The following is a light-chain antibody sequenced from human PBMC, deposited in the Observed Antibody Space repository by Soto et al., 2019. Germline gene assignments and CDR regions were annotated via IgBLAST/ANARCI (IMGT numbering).Light chain of an antibody. V-gene: IGKV3-20*01. J-gene: IGKJ2*01. CDR2: GAS. CDR3: QQYGSSSYT. CDR1: ESISRDY. Sequence: IVLTQSPGTLSLSPGQRATLSCRASESISRDYIAWYQQKPGQAPRLLIYGASSRATGIPDRFSGSGSGTDFTLTISRLEPEDFAVYYCQQYGSSSYTFGQGTKLEIK.